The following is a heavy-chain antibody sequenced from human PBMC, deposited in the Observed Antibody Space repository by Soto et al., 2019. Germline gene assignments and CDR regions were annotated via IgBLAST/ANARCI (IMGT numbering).Heavy chain of an antibody. CDR2: ISGSSSYI. Sequence: EVQLVESGGGLVKPGGSLRLSCAASGFTFSSYSMNWVRQAPGKGLEWVSSISGSSSYIYYADSVKGRFTISRDNAKNSLYLQMHTLRAEDTAVYYCARDYYDSSGYAAFLDYWGQGTLVTVSS. V-gene: IGHV3-21*01. CDR1: GFTFSSYS. D-gene: IGHD3-22*01. CDR3: ARDYYDSSGYAAFLDY. J-gene: IGHJ4*02.